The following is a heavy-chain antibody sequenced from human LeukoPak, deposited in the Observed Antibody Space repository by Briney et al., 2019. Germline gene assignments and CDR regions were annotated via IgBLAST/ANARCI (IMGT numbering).Heavy chain of an antibody. V-gene: IGHV4-30-2*01. D-gene: IGHD6-13*01. Sequence: SQTLSLTCTVSGGSISSGGYYWSWIRQPPGKGLEWIGEINHSGSTNYNPSLKSRVTISVDTSKNQFSLKLSSVTAADTAVYYCAGGHPVYSSSWYRGYFDYWGQGTLVTVSS. CDR1: GGSISSGGYY. CDR2: INHSGST. CDR3: AGGHPVYSSSWYRGYFDY. J-gene: IGHJ4*02.